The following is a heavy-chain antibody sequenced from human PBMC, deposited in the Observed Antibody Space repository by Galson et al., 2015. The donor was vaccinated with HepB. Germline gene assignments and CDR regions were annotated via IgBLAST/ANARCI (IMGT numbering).Heavy chain of an antibody. CDR3: ARAGTAMVFDY. CDR1: GFTFSSYA. V-gene: IGHV3-30*04. D-gene: IGHD5-18*01. Sequence: SLRLSCAASGFTFSSYAMHWVRQAPGKGLEWVAVISYDGSNKYYADSVKGRFTISRDNSKNTLYLQMNSLRAEDTAVYYCARAGTAMVFDYWGQGTLVTVSS. CDR2: ISYDGSNK. J-gene: IGHJ4*02.